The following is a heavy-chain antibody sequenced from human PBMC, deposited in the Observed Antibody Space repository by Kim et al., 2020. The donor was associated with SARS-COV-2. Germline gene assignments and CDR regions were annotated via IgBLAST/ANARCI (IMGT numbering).Heavy chain of an antibody. Sequence: GGSLRLSCGASGFAFSSFALSWVRQAPGKGLEWVSMITGGGGPYYADSVKGRFTLSRXNSKNTLYLXMNSXRVEDTAIYFCAKNKGSXRHYGYTFDIWGPGXTVMVAS. CDR2: ITGGGGP. D-gene: IGHD4-17*01. CDR3: AKNKGSXRHYGYTFDI. CDR1: GFAFSSFA. J-gene: IGHJ3*02. V-gene: IGHV3-23*01.